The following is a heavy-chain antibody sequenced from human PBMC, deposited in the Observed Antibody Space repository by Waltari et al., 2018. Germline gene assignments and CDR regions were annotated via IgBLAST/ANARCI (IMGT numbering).Heavy chain of an antibody. CDR2: IYTSGST. Sequence: QVQLQESGPGLVKPSQTLSLTCTVSGGSISSGSYYWSWIRQPAGKGLEWIGRIYTSGSTNYDPSLNSRVTISVDTSKNQFSLKLSSVTAADTAVYYCARAARGSSTYYFDYWGQGTLVTVSS. D-gene: IGHD6-13*01. V-gene: IGHV4-61*02. CDR3: ARAARGSSTYYFDY. J-gene: IGHJ4*02. CDR1: GGSISSGSYY.